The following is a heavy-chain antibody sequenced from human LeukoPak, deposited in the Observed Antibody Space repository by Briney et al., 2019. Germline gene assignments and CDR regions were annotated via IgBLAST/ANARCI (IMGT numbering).Heavy chain of an antibody. CDR1: GFTFSSYW. V-gene: IGHV3-7*01. Sequence: GGSLRLSCPASGFTFSSYWMSCVRQAPGKGLEWVANIKQDGSEKYYVDSVKGRFTISRDNAKNSLYLQMNSLRAEDTAVYYCARDPRGYCSGGSCYDEAFDIWGQGTMVTVSS. CDR3: ARDPRGYCSGGSCYDEAFDI. D-gene: IGHD2-15*01. J-gene: IGHJ3*02. CDR2: IKQDGSEK.